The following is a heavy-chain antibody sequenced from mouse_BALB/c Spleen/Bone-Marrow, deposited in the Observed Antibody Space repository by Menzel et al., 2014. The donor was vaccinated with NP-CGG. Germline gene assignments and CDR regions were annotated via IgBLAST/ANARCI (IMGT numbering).Heavy chain of an antibody. CDR3: ARDMGGILFDS. J-gene: IGHJ2*01. V-gene: IGHV7-3*02. CDR1: GFTFTDYY. D-gene: IGHD4-1*01. Sequence: DVMLVESGGGLVQPGGSLRLSCATSGFTFTDYYMNWVRQPPGKALEWLGFIRNKAYGYTTEYSASVKGRLTISRDNSQGILYLQMNSLRAEDSATYYCARDMGGILFDSWGQGTTLTVSS. CDR2: IRNKAYGYTT.